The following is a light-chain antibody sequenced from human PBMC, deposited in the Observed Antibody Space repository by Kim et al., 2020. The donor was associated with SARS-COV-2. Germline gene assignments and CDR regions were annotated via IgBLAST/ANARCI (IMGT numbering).Light chain of an antibody. V-gene: IGKV3-20*01. J-gene: IGKJ3*01. CDR1: QSVSSSF. CDR2: AAS. CDR3: QYYGTSLFI. Sequence: DIVLTQSPATLSLAPGERVTLSCRASQSVSSSFLAWYQHKSGQAPRLLIYAASNRATGIPGRFSGSGSGSDFTLTISRLEPEDFAIYYCQYYGTSLFIFGPGTKVDIK.